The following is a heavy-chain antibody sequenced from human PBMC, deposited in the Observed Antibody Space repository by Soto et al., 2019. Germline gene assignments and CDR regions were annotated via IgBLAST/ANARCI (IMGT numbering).Heavy chain of an antibody. Sequence: EVQLLESGGGLVQPGGSLRLSCAASGFTLSSYAMNWVRQAPGKGLEWVSIISGSGDSTYYADSVKGRFTISRDNTKNTLYLQMNSLRAEDTAVYYCANKFFSGSGSYRGWFDPWGQGTLVTVSS. J-gene: IGHJ5*02. CDR3: ANKFFSGSGSYRGWFDP. D-gene: IGHD3-10*01. CDR2: ISGSGDST. V-gene: IGHV3-23*01. CDR1: GFTLSSYA.